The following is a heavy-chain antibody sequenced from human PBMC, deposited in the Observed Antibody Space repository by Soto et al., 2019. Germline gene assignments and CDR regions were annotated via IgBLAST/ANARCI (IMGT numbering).Heavy chain of an antibody. Sequence: QVQLVQSGAEVKKPGSSVKVSCKASGGTFSSYAISWVRQAPGQGREWMGGIIPIFGTANYAQKFQGRVTITADESRSTAYMELSRLRAEDTAVYYCARGSAVVKSGLYYYYGMDVWGQGTTVTVSS. D-gene: IGHD3-22*01. J-gene: IGHJ6*02. CDR3: ARGSAVVKSGLYYYYGMDV. V-gene: IGHV1-69*01. CDR1: GGTFSSYA. CDR2: IIPIFGTA.